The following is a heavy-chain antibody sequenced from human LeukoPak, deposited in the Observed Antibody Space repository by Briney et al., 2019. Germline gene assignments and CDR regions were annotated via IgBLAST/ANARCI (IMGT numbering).Heavy chain of an antibody. CDR2: ISGSGGST. J-gene: IGHJ4*02. CDR3: AKPASNNDAFDY. D-gene: IGHD1-1*01. CDR1: GFTFSSYA. Sequence: GASLRLSCAASGFTFSSYAMSWVRQAPGKGLEWVSAISGSGGSTYYADSVKGRFTISRDNSENTLYLQMNSLRAEDTAVYYCAKPASNNDAFDYWGQGTLVTVSS. V-gene: IGHV3-23*01.